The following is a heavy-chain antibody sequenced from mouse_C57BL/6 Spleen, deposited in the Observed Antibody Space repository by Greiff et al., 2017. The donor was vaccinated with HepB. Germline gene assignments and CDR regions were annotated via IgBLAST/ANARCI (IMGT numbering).Heavy chain of an antibody. J-gene: IGHJ3*01. CDR3: ASYYYGSSGLQAWFAY. CDR2: IYPRSGNT. CDR1: GYTFTSYG. D-gene: IGHD1-1*01. V-gene: IGHV1-81*01. Sequence: QVQLKESGAELARPGASVKLSCKASGYTFTSYGISWVKQRTGQGLEWIGEIYPRSGNTYYNEKFKGKATLTADKSSSTAYMELRSLTSEDSAVYFCASYYYGSSGLQAWFAYWGQGTLVTVSA.